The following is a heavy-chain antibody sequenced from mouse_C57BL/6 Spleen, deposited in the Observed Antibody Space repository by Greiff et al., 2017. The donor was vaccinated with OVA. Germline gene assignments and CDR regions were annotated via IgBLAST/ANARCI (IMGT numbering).Heavy chain of an antibody. CDR3: ARRGGSPHWYFDV. D-gene: IGHD1-1*02. CDR2: ISYSGST. J-gene: IGHJ1*03. Sequence: EVQVVESGPGMVKPSQSLSLTCTVTGYSITSGYDWHWIRHFPGNKLEWMGYISYSGSTNYNPSLKSRISITHDTSKNHFFLKLNSVTTEDTATYYCARRGGSPHWYFDVWGTGTTVTVSS. CDR1: GYSITSGYD. V-gene: IGHV3-1*01.